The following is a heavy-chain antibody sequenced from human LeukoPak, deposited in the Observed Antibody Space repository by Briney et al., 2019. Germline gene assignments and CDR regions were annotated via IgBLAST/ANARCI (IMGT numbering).Heavy chain of an antibody. CDR3: ARRTAAGNYFDY. CDR2: IYYSGST. V-gene: IGHV4-59*08. CDR1: GGSISSYY. D-gene: IGHD6-13*01. J-gene: IGHJ4*02. Sequence: PSETLSLTCTVSGGSISSYYWSWIRQPPGKGLEWIGYIYYSGSTNYNPSLKSRVTISVDTSKNQFSLKLSSVTAADTAVYYCARRTAAGNYFDYWGQGTLVTVSS.